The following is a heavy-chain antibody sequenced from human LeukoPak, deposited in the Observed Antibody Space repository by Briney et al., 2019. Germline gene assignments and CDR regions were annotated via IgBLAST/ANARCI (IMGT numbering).Heavy chain of an antibody. Sequence: GGSLRLSCAASGFTFSSYGVSWVRQAPGKGLEGVSAISGSGGSTYYADSVKGRFTISRDNSKNTLYLQMNSLRAEDTAVYYCAKDLAAYLPIDPDYWGQGTLVTVSS. V-gene: IGHV3-23*01. CDR3: AKDLAAYLPIDPDY. CDR1: GFTFSSYG. J-gene: IGHJ4*02. D-gene: IGHD2-15*01. CDR2: ISGSGGST.